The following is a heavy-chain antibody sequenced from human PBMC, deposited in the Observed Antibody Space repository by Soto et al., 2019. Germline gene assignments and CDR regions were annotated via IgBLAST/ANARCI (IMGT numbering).Heavy chain of an antibody. V-gene: IGHV4-31*03. Sequence: SETLSLTCNVYGGSVSSGGYYWSWIRQHPGKGLEWIGYIHYSGSTYYNPSLKSRVTMSIDTSKNLFSLNLSSVTAADTAVYYCARAGGAGSGHDWFDPWGQGTLVTVSS. J-gene: IGHJ5*02. CDR2: IHYSGST. CDR1: GGSVSSGGYY. CDR3: ARAGGAGSGHDWFDP. D-gene: IGHD6-13*01.